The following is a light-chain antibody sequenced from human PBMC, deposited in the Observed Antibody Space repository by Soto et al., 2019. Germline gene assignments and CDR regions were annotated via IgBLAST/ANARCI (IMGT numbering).Light chain of an antibody. V-gene: IGLV2-14*01. J-gene: IGLJ2*01. Sequence: QSALTQPASVSGSPGQSITISCSGTSSDIGGYNYVSWYQQHPGKAPKVLISDVSDRPSGVSLRFSGSKSGNTASLTISGLQADDEADYYCSSYTATTSYVLFGGGTKLTVL. CDR3: SSYTATTSYVL. CDR1: SSDIGGYNY. CDR2: DVS.